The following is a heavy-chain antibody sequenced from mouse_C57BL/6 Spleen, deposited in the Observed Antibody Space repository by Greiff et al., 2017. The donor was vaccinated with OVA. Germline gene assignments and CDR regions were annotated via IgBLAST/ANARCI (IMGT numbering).Heavy chain of an antibody. CDR3: ATSSLLRFDY. D-gene: IGHD1-1*01. Sequence: VQLQQSGAELVRPGTSVKMSCKASGYTFTNYWIGWAKQRPGHGLEWIGVIYPGGGYTNYNEKFQGKATLTAAKSSSTAYMQFSSLTSEDAAIYYCATSSLLRFDYWGQGTTLTVSA. V-gene: IGHV1-63*01. CDR2: IYPGGGYT. CDR1: GYTFTNYW. J-gene: IGHJ2*01.